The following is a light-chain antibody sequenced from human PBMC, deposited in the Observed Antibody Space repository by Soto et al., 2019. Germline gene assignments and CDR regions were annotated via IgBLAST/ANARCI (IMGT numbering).Light chain of an antibody. V-gene: IGLV6-57*03. CDR2: KND. Sequence: NFILTQAHSVSESPGKTVTISCTRSSGNIASNFVQWYQQRPGSAPTILIFKNDQRPSGVPDRFSGSLDNSSNSASLIISGLNTEDEADYYCQSYDATSYVFGTGTKLTVL. CDR3: QSYDATSYV. CDR1: SGNIASNF. J-gene: IGLJ1*01.